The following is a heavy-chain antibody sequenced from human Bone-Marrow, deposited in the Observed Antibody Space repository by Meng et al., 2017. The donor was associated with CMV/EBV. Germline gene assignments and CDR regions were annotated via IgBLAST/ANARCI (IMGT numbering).Heavy chain of an antibody. CDR1: GDSINSKIYY. CDR2: VSYSGST. D-gene: IGHD6-6*01. V-gene: IGHV4-39*01. Sequence: GSLRLTCTVSGDSINSKIYYWGWVRQPPGKGLEWIGSVSYSGSTQYNPSLKSRVTISVDTSKNHFSLKLSSVTAADTAIYYCARHAYSTSSPDYYYGLDVWGQGTTVTVSS. CDR3: ARHAYSTSSPDYYYGLDV. J-gene: IGHJ6*02.